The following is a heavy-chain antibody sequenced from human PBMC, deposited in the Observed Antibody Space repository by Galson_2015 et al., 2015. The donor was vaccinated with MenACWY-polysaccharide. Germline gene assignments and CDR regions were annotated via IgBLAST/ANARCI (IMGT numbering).Heavy chain of an antibody. CDR2: IRSKANSYAT. D-gene: IGHD2-2*01. CDR1: GFTFSGSA. V-gene: IGHV3-73*01. Sequence: SLRLSCAASGFTFSGSAMHWVRRASGKGLEWVGHIRSKANSYATAYAASVKGRFTISRDDPKNTAYLQMNSLRTEDTAVYYCTGIVPGTNSFDYWGSGTLVTVSS. J-gene: IGHJ4*02. CDR3: TGIVPGTNSFDY.